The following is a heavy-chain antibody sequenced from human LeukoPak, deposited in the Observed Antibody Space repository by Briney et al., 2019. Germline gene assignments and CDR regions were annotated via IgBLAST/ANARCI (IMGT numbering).Heavy chain of an antibody. CDR3: ARERRPNYYDSSGYY. CDR2: INPNSGGT. V-gene: IGHV1-2*02. Sequence: ASVKVSCKASGYTFTGYYMHWVRQAPGQGLEWMGWINPNSGGTNYAQKFQGRVTMTRDTSISTAYMELSRLRSDDTAVYYCARERRPNYYDSSGYYWGQGTLVTVSS. CDR1: GYTFTGYY. J-gene: IGHJ4*02. D-gene: IGHD3-22*01.